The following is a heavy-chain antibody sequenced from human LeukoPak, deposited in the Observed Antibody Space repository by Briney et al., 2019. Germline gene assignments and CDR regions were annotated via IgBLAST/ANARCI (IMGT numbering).Heavy chain of an antibody. J-gene: IGHJ4*02. CDR3: ASYGSGKGVARFLY. Sequence: PSETLSLTCAVYGGSFSGYYWSWIRQPPGKGLEWIGEINHSGSTNYNPSLKSRVTISVDTSKNQFSLKLSSVTAADTAVYYCASYGSGKGVARFLYWGQGTLVTVSS. CDR2: INHSGST. D-gene: IGHD3-10*01. CDR1: GGSFSGYY. V-gene: IGHV4-34*01.